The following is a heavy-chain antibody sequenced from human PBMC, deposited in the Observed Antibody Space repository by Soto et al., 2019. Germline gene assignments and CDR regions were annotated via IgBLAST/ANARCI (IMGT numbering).Heavy chain of an antibody. V-gene: IGHV2-5*01. CDR3: AHKGATRGAFDH. CDR2: NYWNDDK. D-gene: IGHD1-26*01. CDR1: GFAVSTSGEG. J-gene: IGHJ4*02. Sequence: QITLKESGPTLVKPTQTLTLTCTFSGFAVSTSGEGVGLLRQPPGKALEWLTLNYWNDDKRYSPSLKSRLTITKDTSKDQVVLTMTNMDPVDTATYYCAHKGATRGAFDHWGQGILVTVSS.